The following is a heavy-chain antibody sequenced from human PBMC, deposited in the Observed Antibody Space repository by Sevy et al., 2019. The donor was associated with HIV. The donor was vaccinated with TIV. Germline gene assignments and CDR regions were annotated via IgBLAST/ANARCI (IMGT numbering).Heavy chain of an antibody. CDR3: ARGGLTVIGYYFDY. V-gene: IGHV4-34*01. D-gene: IGHD4-17*01. CDR2: INHSGST. J-gene: IGHJ4*02. CDR1: GGSFSGYY. Sequence: SETLSLTCAVYGGSFSGYYWSWIRQPPGKGLERIGEINHSGSTNYNPSLKSRVTISVDTSKNQFSLKLSSVTAADTAVYYCARGGLTVIGYYFDYWGQGTLVTVSS.